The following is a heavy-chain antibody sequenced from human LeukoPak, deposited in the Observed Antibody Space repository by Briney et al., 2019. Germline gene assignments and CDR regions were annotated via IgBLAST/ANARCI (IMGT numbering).Heavy chain of an antibody. J-gene: IGHJ4*02. V-gene: IGHV1-18*01. CDR3: ARDSDIVATTHPFDY. CDR2: ISAYNGNT. CDR1: GYTFTSYG. Sequence: ASVKVSCKASGYTFTSYGISWVRQAPGQGLEWMGWISAYNGNTSYAQKLQGRVTMTTDTSTSTAYMELRSLRSDDTAVYYCARDSDIVATTHPFDYWGQGTLVTVSS. D-gene: IGHD5-12*01.